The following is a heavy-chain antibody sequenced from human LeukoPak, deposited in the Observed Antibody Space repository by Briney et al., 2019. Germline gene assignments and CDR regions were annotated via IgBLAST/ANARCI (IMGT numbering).Heavy chain of an antibody. J-gene: IGHJ4*02. CDR3: ARAGYDSSGYYSY. V-gene: IGHV1-46*01. CDR1: GYTFTNYY. D-gene: IGHD3-22*01. CDR2: INPGGGST. Sequence: ASVKVSCKASGYTFTNYYMHWVRQAPGQGLEWMGIINPGGGSTTYAQKFQGRVTMTRDTSTSTVYMEVSSLRSEDTAVYYCARAGYDSSGYYSYWGQGTLVTVSS.